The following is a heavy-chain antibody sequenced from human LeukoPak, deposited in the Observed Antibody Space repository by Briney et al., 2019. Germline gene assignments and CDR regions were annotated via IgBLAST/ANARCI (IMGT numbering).Heavy chain of an antibody. V-gene: IGHV4-34*01. J-gene: IGHJ4*02. CDR1: GGSFSGYY. D-gene: IGHD3-22*01. CDR2: INHSGST. CDR3: AAADYYDSSGYYYS. Sequence: SETLSLTCAVYGGSFSGYYWSWIRQPPGKGLEWIGEINHSGSTNYNPSLKSRVTISVDTSKNQFSLKLSSVTAADTAVYYCAAADYYDSSGYYYSWGQGTLVTVSP.